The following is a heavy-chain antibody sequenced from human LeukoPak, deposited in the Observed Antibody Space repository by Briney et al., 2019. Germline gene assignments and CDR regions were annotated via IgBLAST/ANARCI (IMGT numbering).Heavy chain of an antibody. CDR2: IIPVFGTA. J-gene: IGHJ5*02. D-gene: IGHD2-2*01. CDR1: GGTFSSYA. CDR3: ARERGGGNIVVVPAAISCWFDP. Sequence: SVKVSCKASGGTFSSYAISWVRQAPGQGLEWTGGIIPVFGTANYAQKFQGRVTITADESTSTAYMELSSLRSEDTAVYYCARERGGGNIVVVPAAISCWFDPWGQGTLVTVSS. V-gene: IGHV1-69*01.